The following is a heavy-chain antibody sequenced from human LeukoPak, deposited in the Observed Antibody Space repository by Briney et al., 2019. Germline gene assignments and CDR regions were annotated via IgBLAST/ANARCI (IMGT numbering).Heavy chain of an antibody. CDR3: ARVSIPGTTFDP. CDR2: IYYSGST. V-gene: IGHV4-59*12. D-gene: IGHD1-14*01. J-gene: IGHJ5*02. CDR1: GGSISSYY. Sequence: SETLSLTCTVSGGSISSYYWSWIRQPPGKGLEWIGSIYYSGSTYYNPSLKSRVTISVDTSKNQFALKLSSVTAADTAVYYCARVSIPGTTFDPWGQGTLVTVSS.